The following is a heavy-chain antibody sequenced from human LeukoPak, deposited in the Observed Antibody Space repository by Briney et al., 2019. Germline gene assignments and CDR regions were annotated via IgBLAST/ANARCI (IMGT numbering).Heavy chain of an antibody. Sequence: ASVKVSCKXSGGTFSSYAISWVQQAPGQGLEWMGRIIPIFGTANYAQKFQGRVTITADESTSTAYMELSSLRSEDTAVYYCARDPGASVVAATHWFDPWGQGTLVTVSS. J-gene: IGHJ5*02. V-gene: IGHV1-69*13. CDR3: ARDPGASVVAATHWFDP. D-gene: IGHD2-15*01. CDR2: IIPIFGTA. CDR1: GGTFSSYA.